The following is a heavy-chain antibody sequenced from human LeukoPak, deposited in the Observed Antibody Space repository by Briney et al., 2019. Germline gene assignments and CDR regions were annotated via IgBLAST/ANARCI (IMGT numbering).Heavy chain of an antibody. J-gene: IGHJ5*02. CDR2: ISYDGSNK. D-gene: IGHD4-17*01. CDR3: TTMTTVTTYANWFDP. Sequence: PGGSLRLSCAASGFTFRSYAMHWVRQAPGKGLEWVALISYDGSNKYYADSVKGRFTISRDNSKNTLYLQMNSLKTEDTAVYYCTTMTTVTTYANWFDPWGQGTLVTVSS. V-gene: IGHV3-30*04. CDR1: GFTFRSYA.